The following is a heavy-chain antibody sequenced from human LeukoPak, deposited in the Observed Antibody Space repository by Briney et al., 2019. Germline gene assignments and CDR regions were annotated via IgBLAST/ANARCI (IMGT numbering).Heavy chain of an antibody. D-gene: IGHD5-18*01. Sequence: GGSLRLSCAASGFTFSSYSMNWVRQAPGKGLEWVSIIYSGGSTYHADSVKGRFTISRDNSKNTLYLQMNGLRAEDTAVYFCVRVGYSYGYGDWNHFDYWGQGTLVTVSS. CDR2: IYSGGST. CDR1: GFTFSSYS. CDR3: VRVGYSYGYGDWNHFDY. V-gene: IGHV3-66*02. J-gene: IGHJ4*02.